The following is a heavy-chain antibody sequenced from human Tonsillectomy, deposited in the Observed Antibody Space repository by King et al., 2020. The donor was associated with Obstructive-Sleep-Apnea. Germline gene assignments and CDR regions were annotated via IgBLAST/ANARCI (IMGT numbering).Heavy chain of an antibody. J-gene: IGHJ4*02. CDR1: GFTFGSYA. Sequence: QLVQSGGGVVQPGRFLRLSCAASGFTFGSYAFHWVRQAPGKGLEWVALIWYDGSKTDYADSVKARFTISRDNSRNTVYLQMNSVRVDDTAVYYCAKRGWDHYFENWGQGTLVTVSS. CDR3: AKRGWDHYFEN. D-gene: IGHD1-26*01. CDR2: IWYDGSKT. V-gene: IGHV3-33*03.